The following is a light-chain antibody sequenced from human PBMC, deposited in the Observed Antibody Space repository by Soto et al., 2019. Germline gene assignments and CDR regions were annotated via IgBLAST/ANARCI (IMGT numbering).Light chain of an antibody. CDR3: QQYGRSPFT. V-gene: IGKV3-20*01. Sequence: EIVMTQSPGTLSLSPGETATLSCRASQSVSSNYVAWFHQKPGQAPRLLIYGASSRATGVPYRFSASGSGTDFTLTISRLEPEDFAVYYCQQYGRSPFTFGPGTKVDIK. CDR2: GAS. CDR1: QSVSSNY. J-gene: IGKJ3*01.